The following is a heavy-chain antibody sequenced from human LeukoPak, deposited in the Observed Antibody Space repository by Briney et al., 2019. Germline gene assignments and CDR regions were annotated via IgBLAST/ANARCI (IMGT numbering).Heavy chain of an antibody. D-gene: IGHD3-3*01. CDR1: GDTFSSYY. CDR3: ARGGVLRFLEHLDY. J-gene: IGHJ4*02. V-gene: IGHV1-46*01. CDR2: INPSGGST. Sequence: ASVTVSCKPSGDTFSSYYMHWVRQAPGQGLGWMGIINPSGGSTTYAQKFQGRVTMTRDTSTSTVYMELSSLRSGDTAVYYCARGGVLRFLEHLDYWGEGTLVTVSS.